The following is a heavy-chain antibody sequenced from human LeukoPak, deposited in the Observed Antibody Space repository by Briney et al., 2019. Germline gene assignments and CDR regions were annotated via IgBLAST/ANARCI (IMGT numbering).Heavy chain of an antibody. D-gene: IGHD4-17*01. V-gene: IGHV3-48*03. CDR2: ISSSGGTI. J-gene: IGHJ4*02. CDR1: GFTFSSYE. Sequence: GGSLRLSCAASGFTFSSYEMNWVRQAPGKGLEWVSYISSSGGTIYYADSVKGRFTISRDNAKKSLYLQMSSLRAEDAAVYYCARGGLYGDWIFDSWGQGTRVTVSS. CDR3: ARGGLYGDWIFDS.